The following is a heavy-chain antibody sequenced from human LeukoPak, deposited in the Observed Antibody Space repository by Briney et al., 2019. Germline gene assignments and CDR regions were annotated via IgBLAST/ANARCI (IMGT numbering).Heavy chain of an antibody. Sequence: KAGGSLRLSCAASGFSCNDFYMSWIRQAPGKGLEWVSYISSSGSTIYYADSVKGRFTISRDNANNSLYLHMNSLRAEDTAVYYCAKDSYGDYVKTGFDYWGQGTLVTVSS. J-gene: IGHJ4*02. CDR3: AKDSYGDYVKTGFDY. CDR1: GFSCNDFY. V-gene: IGHV3-11*04. CDR2: ISSSGSTI. D-gene: IGHD4-17*01.